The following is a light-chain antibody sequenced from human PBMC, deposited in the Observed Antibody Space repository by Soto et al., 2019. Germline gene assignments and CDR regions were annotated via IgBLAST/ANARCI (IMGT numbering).Light chain of an antibody. CDR3: HQYQSYS. CDR1: QGISSY. Sequence: AIQLTQSPSSLSASLVYRFTITCRASQGISSYLAWYQQKPGKAPKLLISDVSTLESGVPSRFSGSGSGTDFTLTISSLQPDDFATYYCHQYQSYSFGQGTKV. V-gene: IGKV1-13*02. J-gene: IGKJ1*01. CDR2: DVS.